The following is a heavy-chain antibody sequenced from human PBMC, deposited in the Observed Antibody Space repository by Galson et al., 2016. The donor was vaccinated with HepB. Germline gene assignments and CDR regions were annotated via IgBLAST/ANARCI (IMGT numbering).Heavy chain of an antibody. CDR2: IIPFFGTT. CDR3: ARESGRCSSDSCHYHYYGMDA. Sequence: SVKVSCKASGGPFNNYPFSWVRRAPGQGPEWMGGIIPFFGTTTYAQKFQGRVTITADESTRIVYMEVSRLRAEDAAVYYCARESGRCSSDSCHYHYYGMDAWGQGTTVSVS. V-gene: IGHV1-69*13. CDR1: GGPFNNYP. J-gene: IGHJ6*02. D-gene: IGHD2-2*01.